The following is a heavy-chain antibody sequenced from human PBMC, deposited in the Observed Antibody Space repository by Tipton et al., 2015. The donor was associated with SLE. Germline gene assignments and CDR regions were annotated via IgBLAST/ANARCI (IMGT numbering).Heavy chain of an antibody. CDR2: IKQDGSEK. CDR3: ARDQFSRYAFDI. J-gene: IGHJ3*02. Sequence: GSLRLSCAASGFTFSTYWMSWVRQAPGKGLEWVANIKQDGSEKYYVASVKGRFTISRDNAKNSLYLQMNSLRAEDTAVYYCARDQFSRYAFDIWGQGTMVTVSS. D-gene: IGHD2/OR15-2a*01. V-gene: IGHV3-7*05. CDR1: GFTFSTYW.